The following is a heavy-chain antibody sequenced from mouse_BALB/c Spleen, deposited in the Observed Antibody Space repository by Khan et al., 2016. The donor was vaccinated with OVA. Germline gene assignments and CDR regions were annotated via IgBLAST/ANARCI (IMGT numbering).Heavy chain of an antibody. V-gene: IGHV3-2*02. D-gene: IGHD2-10*02. CDR1: GYSITSDYA. CDR2: ISYSGNS. CDR3: ARVYGGDFDY. J-gene: IGHJ2*01. Sequence: EVQLVESGPGLVKPSQSLSLTCTVTGYSITSDYAWNWIRQFPGNKLEWMGYISYSGNSHSNPSLKSRISITRDTSKYQFFLQLNSVTTEDTATYYGARVYGGDFDYWGQGTTLTVSS.